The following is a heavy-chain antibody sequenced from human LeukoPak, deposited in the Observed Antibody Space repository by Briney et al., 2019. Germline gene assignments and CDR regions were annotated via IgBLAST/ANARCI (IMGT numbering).Heavy chain of an antibody. J-gene: IGHJ4*02. CDR3: ARSTDGTTSSGWYVDY. V-gene: IGHV4-30-2*03. CDR2: IYYSGST. Sequence: SQTLSLTCAVSGGSISSGGYSWSWIRQPPGKGLEWIGTIYYSGSTYYNPSLKSRVTISIDTSKNQFSLRLSSVTAADTAVFYCARSTDGTTSSGWYVDYWGQGTLVTVSS. D-gene: IGHD6-19*01. CDR1: GGSISSGGYS.